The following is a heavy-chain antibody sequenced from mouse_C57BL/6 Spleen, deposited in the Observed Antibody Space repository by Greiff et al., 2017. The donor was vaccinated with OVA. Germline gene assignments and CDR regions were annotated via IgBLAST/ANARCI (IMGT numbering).Heavy chain of an antibody. Sequence: QVQLQQPGAELVKPGASVKLSCKASGYTFTSYWMQWVKQRPGQGLEWIGEIDPSDSYTNYNQKFKGKATLTVDTSSSTAYMQLSSLTSEDSAVYYCALYYYGSSYAMDYWGQGTSVTVSS. CDR2: IDPSDSYT. CDR1: GYTFTSYW. CDR3: ALYYYGSSYAMDY. D-gene: IGHD1-1*01. J-gene: IGHJ4*01. V-gene: IGHV1-50*01.